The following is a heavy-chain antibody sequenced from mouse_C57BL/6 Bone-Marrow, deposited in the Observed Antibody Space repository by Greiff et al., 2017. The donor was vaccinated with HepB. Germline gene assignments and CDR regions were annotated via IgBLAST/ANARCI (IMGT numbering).Heavy chain of an antibody. CDR1: GYTFTSYW. V-gene: IGHV1-55*01. D-gene: IGHD1-1*01. Sequence: QVQLQQSGAELVKPGASVKMSCKASGYTFTSYWITWVKQRPGQGLEWIGDIYPGSGSTNYNEKFKSKATLTVDTSSSTAYMQLSSLTSEDSAVYYCARSYYGSSYEGYWGQGTTLTVSS. J-gene: IGHJ2*01. CDR3: ARSYYGSSYEGY. CDR2: IYPGSGST.